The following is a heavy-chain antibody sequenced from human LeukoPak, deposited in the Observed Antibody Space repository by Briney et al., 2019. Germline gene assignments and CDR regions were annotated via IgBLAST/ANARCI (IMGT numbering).Heavy chain of an antibody. Sequence: GASVKVSCKASGYTFTGYYMHWVRQAPGQGLEWMGWINHNSGGTNYAQKFQGRVTMTRDTSISTAYMELSRLRSDDTAVYYCARDIPGRGFGYWGQGTLVTVSS. D-gene: IGHD2-15*01. CDR2: INHNSGGT. CDR1: GYTFTGYY. V-gene: IGHV1-2*02. CDR3: ARDIPGRGFGY. J-gene: IGHJ4*02.